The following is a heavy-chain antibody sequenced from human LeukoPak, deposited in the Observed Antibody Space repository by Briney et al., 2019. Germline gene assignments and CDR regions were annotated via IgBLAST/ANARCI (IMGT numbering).Heavy chain of an antibody. J-gene: IGHJ4*02. Sequence: GGSLRLSCAASGFTFSSFEMNWVRQAPGKGLEWVAFIRYDGSNTYYAESVKGRFTISRDNSKNTLFLQMNSLRAEDTAVYYCAKEGFNYYDSSGYLPDYWGQGTLVTVSS. CDR1: GFTFSSFE. CDR3: AKEGFNYYDSSGYLPDY. V-gene: IGHV3-30*02. CDR2: IRYDGSNT. D-gene: IGHD3-22*01.